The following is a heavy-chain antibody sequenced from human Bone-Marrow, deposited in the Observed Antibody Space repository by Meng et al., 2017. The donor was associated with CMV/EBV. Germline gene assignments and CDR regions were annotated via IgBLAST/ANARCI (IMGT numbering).Heavy chain of an antibody. Sequence: ASVKVSCKASEYTFTDYYMHWVRQAPGQGLEWMGWINPKSGGTNYAQKFQGRVTMTRDTSISTAYMELSRLRSDDTAVYYCARGGVTYYYDSSYFSYWGQGTLVTVSS. CDR1: EYTFTDYY. V-gene: IGHV1-2*02. CDR2: INPKSGGT. J-gene: IGHJ4*02. D-gene: IGHD3-22*01. CDR3: ARGGVTYYYDSSYFSY.